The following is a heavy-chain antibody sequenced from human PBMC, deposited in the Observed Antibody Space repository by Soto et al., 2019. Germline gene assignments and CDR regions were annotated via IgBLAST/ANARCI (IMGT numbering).Heavy chain of an antibody. CDR3: ARDQGLGFGEFLVNYYMDV. J-gene: IGHJ6*03. D-gene: IGHD3-10*01. CDR2: ISAYNGNT. CDR1: GYTFTSYG. Sequence: ASVKVSCKASGYTFTSYGISWVRQAPGQGLEWMGWISAYNGNTNYAQKLQGRVTMTTDTSTSTAYMELRSLRSDDTAVYYCARDQGLGFGEFLVNYYMDVWGKGTTVTVSS. V-gene: IGHV1-18*01.